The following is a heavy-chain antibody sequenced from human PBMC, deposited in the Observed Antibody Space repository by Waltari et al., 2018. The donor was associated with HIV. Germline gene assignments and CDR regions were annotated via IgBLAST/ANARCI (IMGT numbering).Heavy chain of an antibody. D-gene: IGHD5-12*01. CDR3: ARRGYSGYDKLSLLFDY. CDR1: GGSISSSSYY. Sequence: QLQLQESGPGLVKPSETLSLTCTVPGGSISSSSYYWGWIRQPPGKGLEWIGSIYYSGSTYYNPSLKSRVTISVDTSKNQFSLKLSSVTAADTAVYYCARRGYSGYDKLSLLFDYWGQGTLVTVSS. J-gene: IGHJ4*02. V-gene: IGHV4-39*01. CDR2: IYYSGST.